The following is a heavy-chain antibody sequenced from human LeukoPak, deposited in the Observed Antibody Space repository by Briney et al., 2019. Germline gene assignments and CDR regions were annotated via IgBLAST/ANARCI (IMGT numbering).Heavy chain of an antibody. CDR3: ARVGENYYDSSGYYYTGSRAFDI. V-gene: IGHV1-46*01. CDR2: INPSGGST. Sequence: ASVKVSCKASGYTFTSYYMHWVRQAPGQGLEWMGIINPSGGSTSYAQKFQGRVTMTRDTSTSTVYMELSSLRSEDTAVYYCARVGENYYDSSGYYYTGSRAFDIWGQGTMVTVSS. D-gene: IGHD3-22*01. CDR1: GYTFTSYY. J-gene: IGHJ3*02.